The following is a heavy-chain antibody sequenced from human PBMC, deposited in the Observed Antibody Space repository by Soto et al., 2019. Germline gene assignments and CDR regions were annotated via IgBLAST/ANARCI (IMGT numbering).Heavy chain of an antibody. J-gene: IGHJ6*02. CDR1: GFTFSSYG. V-gene: IGHV3-33*06. CDR2: IWYDGSNK. Sequence: QVQLVESGGGVVQPGRSLRLSCAASGFTFSSYGMHWVRQAPGKGLEWVAVIWYDGSNKYYADSVKGRFTISRDNSKNTLYLQMNSLRAEDTAVYYCAKQAFSGNGDYYYSYGMDVWGQGTTVTVSS. D-gene: IGHD4-17*01. CDR3: AKQAFSGNGDYYYSYGMDV.